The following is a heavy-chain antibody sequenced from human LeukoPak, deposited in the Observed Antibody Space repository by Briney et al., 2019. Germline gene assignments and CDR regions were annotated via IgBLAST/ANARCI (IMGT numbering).Heavy chain of an antibody. CDR3: ARSHGYVVVYDY. D-gene: IGHD3-16*01. CDR2: IYYSGST. CDR1: GGSIISYY. V-gene: IGHV4-59*01. J-gene: IGHJ4*02. Sequence: SETLSLTCTVSGGSIISYYWSWFRQPPGKGLDWIGYIYYSGSTNYNPSLKSRVTISVDTSKNQFSLKLSSVTAADTAVYYCARSHGYVVVYDYWGQGTLVTVSS.